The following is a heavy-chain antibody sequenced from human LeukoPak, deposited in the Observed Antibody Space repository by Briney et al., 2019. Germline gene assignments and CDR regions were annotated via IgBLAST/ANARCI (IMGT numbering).Heavy chain of an antibody. CDR2: IRYDGSNK. CDR1: GFTFSSYG. J-gene: IGHJ5*02. CDR3: AKQGGGNNWFDP. Sequence: PGGSLRLSCVASGFTFSSYGMHWVRQAPGKGLEWVAFIRYDGSNKYYADSVKGRFTISRDNSKNTLYLQMNSLRAEDTAAYYCAKQGGGNNWFDPWGQGTLVTVSS. D-gene: IGHD2-15*01. V-gene: IGHV3-30*02.